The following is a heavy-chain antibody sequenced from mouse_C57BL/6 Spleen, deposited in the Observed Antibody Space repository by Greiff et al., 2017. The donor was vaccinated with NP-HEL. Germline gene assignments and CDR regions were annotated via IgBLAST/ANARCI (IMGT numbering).Heavy chain of an antibody. J-gene: IGHJ4*01. CDR1: GYTFTSYW. D-gene: IGHD2-1*01. CDR3: ARGGNSYYYAMDY. V-gene: IGHV1-52*01. CDR2: IDPSDSET. Sequence: VQLQQPGAELVRPGSSVKLSCKASGYTFTSYWMHWVKQRPIQGLEWIGNIDPSDSETHYNQKFKDKATLTVDKSSSTDYMQLSSLTSEDSAVYYCARGGNSYYYAMDYWGQGTSVTVSS.